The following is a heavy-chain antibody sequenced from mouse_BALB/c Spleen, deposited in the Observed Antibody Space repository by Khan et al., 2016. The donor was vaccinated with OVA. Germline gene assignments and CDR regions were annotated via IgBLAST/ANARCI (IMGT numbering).Heavy chain of an antibody. CDR1: GYTFTDYA. J-gene: IGHJ3*01. Sequence: QVQLQQSGAELVRPGVSVKISCKGSGYTFTDYAMHWVKQSHAKSLEWIGVISTYYGDADYSQKFMGRATMTVDRSSSTAYMELARLTSEDSAIYYCARGGKFAYWGQGTLVTVSA. V-gene: IGHV1S137*01. CDR2: ISTYYGDA. D-gene: IGHD1-1*02. CDR3: ARGGKFAY.